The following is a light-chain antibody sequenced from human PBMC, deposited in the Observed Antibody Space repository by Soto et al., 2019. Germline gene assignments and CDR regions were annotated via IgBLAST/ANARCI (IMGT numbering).Light chain of an antibody. CDR3: CSYAGSYPFV. J-gene: IGLJ1*01. V-gene: IGLV2-11*01. CDR2: DVS. CDR1: SSDVGGYNY. Sequence: QSALTQPRSVSGSPGQSVTISCTGTSSDVGGYNYVSWYQQHPGKAPKLMIYDVSKRPSGVPDRFSGSKSGNTASLTISGLQAADESDYYCCSYAGSYPFVFGPGTKLTVL.